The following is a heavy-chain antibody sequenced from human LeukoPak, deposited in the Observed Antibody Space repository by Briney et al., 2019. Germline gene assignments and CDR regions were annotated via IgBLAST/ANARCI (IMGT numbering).Heavy chain of an antibody. CDR1: GFTFSSIA. J-gene: IGHJ4*02. CDR2: ISGSGGST. Sequence: GGSLRLSCAASGFTFSSIAMSWVRQAPDKGLEWVSTISGSGGSTYYADSVKGRFTISRDNSKNTLYLQMNSLRAEDTAVYYCAKVVDYGSGSNYYYYYFDYWGQGTLVTVSS. D-gene: IGHD3-10*01. V-gene: IGHV3-23*01. CDR3: AKVVDYGSGSNYYYYYFDY.